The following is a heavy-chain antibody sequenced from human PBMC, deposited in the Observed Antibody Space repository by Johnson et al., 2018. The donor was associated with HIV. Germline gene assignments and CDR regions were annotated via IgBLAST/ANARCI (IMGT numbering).Heavy chain of an antibody. V-gene: IGHV3-30*04. CDR3: AKDRCRSCLDVFVI. Sequence: QVQLVESGGGVVQPGRSLRLSCAASGFTFKSYAMHWVRRAPGKGLEWVAVISYDGSNKQYADSLKGRFTISRDNSGNRLFLQMDSLRAEETAMYYCAKDRCRSCLDVFVIWGQGTMVTVAS. CDR2: ISYDGSNK. D-gene: IGHD6-13*01. CDR1: GFTFKSYA. J-gene: IGHJ3*02.